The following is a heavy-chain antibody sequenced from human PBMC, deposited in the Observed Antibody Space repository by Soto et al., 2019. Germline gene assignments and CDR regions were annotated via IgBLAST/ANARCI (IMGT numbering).Heavy chain of an antibody. D-gene: IGHD2-15*01. J-gene: IGHJ4*02. Sequence: GASVKVSCKASGYTFTSYDINWVRQATGQGLEWMGWMNPNSGNTGYAQKFQGRVTMTRNTSISTAYMELSSLRSEDTAVYYCARGVGFNSGRSWPVDYWGQGTLVTVSS. V-gene: IGHV1-8*01. CDR3: ARGVGFNSGRSWPVDY. CDR1: GYTFTSYD. CDR2: MNPNSGNT.